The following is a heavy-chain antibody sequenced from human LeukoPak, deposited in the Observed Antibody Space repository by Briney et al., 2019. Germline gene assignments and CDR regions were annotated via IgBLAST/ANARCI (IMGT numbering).Heavy chain of an antibody. CDR1: GYSFTSYW. J-gene: IGHJ3*02. V-gene: IGHV5-51*01. Sequence: GESLKISCKGSGYSFTSYWIGWVRQMPGKGLEWMGIIYPGDSDTRYSPSFQGQVTISADKSISTAYLQWSSLKASDTAMYYCARSTYYDFWSGQVSDAFDIWGQGTMVTVSS. CDR3: ARSTYYDFWSGQVSDAFDI. D-gene: IGHD3-3*01. CDR2: IYPGDSDT.